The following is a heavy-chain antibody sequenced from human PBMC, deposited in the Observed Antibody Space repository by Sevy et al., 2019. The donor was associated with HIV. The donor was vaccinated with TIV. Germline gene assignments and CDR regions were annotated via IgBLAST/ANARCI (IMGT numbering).Heavy chain of an antibody. CDR1: GYTFTSYD. J-gene: IGHJ6*02. V-gene: IGHV1-8*01. Sequence: ASVKVSCKASGYTFTSYDINWVRQATGQGLEWMGWMNPNSGNTGYAQKFQGRVTMTRNTSISTAYMELSSLRSEDTAVYYCARVHNVGVVIIGDYGMDVWGQGTTVTVSS. D-gene: IGHD3-3*01. CDR3: ARVHNVGVVIIGDYGMDV. CDR2: MNPNSGNT.